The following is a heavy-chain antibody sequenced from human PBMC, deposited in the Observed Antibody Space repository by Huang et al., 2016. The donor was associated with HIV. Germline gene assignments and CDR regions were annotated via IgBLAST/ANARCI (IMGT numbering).Heavy chain of an antibody. V-gene: IGHV3-74*01. CDR1: GFTFSSYW. Sequence: EVQLVESGGGLVQPGGSLRLSCAASGFTFSSYWMHWVRQAPGKGLVWVSRINGDGSSTNYAGSVKGRFTISRDNAKNTLYVQGNSLRAEDTAVYYCARGTRLTGLWYFDLWGRGTLVIVSS. D-gene: IGHD7-27*01. J-gene: IGHJ2*01. CDR2: INGDGSST. CDR3: ARGTRLTGLWYFDL.